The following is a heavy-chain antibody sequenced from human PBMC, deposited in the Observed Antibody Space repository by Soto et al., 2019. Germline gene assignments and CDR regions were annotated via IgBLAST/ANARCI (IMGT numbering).Heavy chain of an antibody. CDR2: MSHSGGT. D-gene: IGHD1-1*01. CDR1: GGSVSGANYY. CDR3: ARVERGTATTVVDAFDI. V-gene: IGHV4-34*01. J-gene: IGHJ3*02. Sequence: QVQLQQWGAGLLKPSETLSLTCAVYGGSVSGANYYWSWIRQPPGKGLEWIGEMSHSGGTNFNPSPKSRDTISVDTSTNQFALKMSSVTAADTALYYCARVERGTATTVVDAFDIWGPGTMVTVSS.